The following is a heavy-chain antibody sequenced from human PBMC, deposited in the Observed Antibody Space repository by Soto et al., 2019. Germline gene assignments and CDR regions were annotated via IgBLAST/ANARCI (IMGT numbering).Heavy chain of an antibody. D-gene: IGHD3-22*01. CDR1: GFTFCSHA. CDR3: AKFRDDSGYLVEDFFDY. Sequence: GGSLRLSCAATGFTFCSHAMSWVRQAPGNGLEGVSGISGSGVGGGSIYYADSVKGRFTIFRDNSRNTLYLQMSSLRIEDTAVYYCAKFRDDSGYLVEDFFDYWGQGALVTVSS. V-gene: IGHV3-23*01. CDR2: ISGSGVGGGSI. J-gene: IGHJ4*02.